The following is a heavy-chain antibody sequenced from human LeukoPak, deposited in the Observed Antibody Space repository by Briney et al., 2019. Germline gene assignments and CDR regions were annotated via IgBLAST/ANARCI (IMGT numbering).Heavy chain of an antibody. D-gene: IGHD3-10*01. J-gene: IGHJ6*03. V-gene: IGHV4-4*07. CDR1: GGSISSYY. CDR2: IYTSGST. Sequence: SETLSLTCTVSGGSISSYYWSWIRQPAGKGLEWIGRIYTSGSTNYNPSLKSRVTISGDKSKNQFSLKLSSVTAADTAVYYCARAAVVGEPFRGISSYYYYYYMDVWGKGTTVTVSS. CDR3: ARAAVVGEPFRGISSYYYYYYMDV.